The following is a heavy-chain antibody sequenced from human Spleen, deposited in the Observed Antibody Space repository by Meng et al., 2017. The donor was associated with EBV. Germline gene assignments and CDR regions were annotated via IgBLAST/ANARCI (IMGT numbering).Heavy chain of an antibody. D-gene: IGHD6-19*01. CDR1: GDSISRFYY. V-gene: IGHV4-39*01. CDR3: ARPFPSWQSPRLDPIGA. Sequence: HLQLGESGQGQGRPSETLSLTCTVSGDSISRFYYWGWIRQPPGRGLEWIGSVHYTGSTYYSPSLKSRVTVSVDTSKNQFSLRLTSVTAADTAVYYCARPFPSWQSPRLDPIGAWGQGTLVTVSS. CDR2: VHYTGST. J-gene: IGHJ5*02.